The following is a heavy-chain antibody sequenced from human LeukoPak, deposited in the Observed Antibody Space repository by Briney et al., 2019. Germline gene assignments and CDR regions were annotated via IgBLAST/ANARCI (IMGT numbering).Heavy chain of an antibody. J-gene: IGHJ6*02. CDR2: INPSGGST. CDR3: ARTYYYDSADFRILYGMDV. V-gene: IGHV1-46*01. D-gene: IGHD3-22*01. Sequence: ASVKVSYKASGYTFTSYYMHWVRQAPGQGLEWMGIINPSGGSTSYAQKFQGRVTMTRDTSTSTVYMELSSLRSEDTAVYYCARTYYYDSADFRILYGMDVWGQGTTVTVSS. CDR1: GYTFTSYY.